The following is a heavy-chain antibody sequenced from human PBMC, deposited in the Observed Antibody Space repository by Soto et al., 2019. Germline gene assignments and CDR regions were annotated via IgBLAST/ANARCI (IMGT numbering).Heavy chain of an antibody. CDR3: AREQTSVATSRDGMDV. CDR2: IGVFNGNT. CDR1: GYTFKNYG. V-gene: IGHV1-18*04. D-gene: IGHD5-12*01. Sequence: QVHLVQSGDELKKPGASVRVSCEAFGYTFKNYGIGWVRQAPGQGLEWVGRIGVFNGNTNYAEKFQGRVSMTTDKSTKTAYMELRRLRSDDTAVYYCAREQTSVATSRDGMDVWGQGTTVTVSS. J-gene: IGHJ6*02.